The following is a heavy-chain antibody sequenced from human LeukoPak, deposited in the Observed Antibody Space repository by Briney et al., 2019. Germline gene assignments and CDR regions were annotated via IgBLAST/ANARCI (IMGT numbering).Heavy chain of an antibody. CDR2: INPNSGGT. CDR3: ARDYWGLDY. J-gene: IGHJ4*02. V-gene: IGHV1-2*02. Sequence: ASVRVSCKASGYTFTGYYMHWVRQAPGQGLEWMGWINPNSGGTNYAQKFQGRVTMTRDTSISTAYMELSRLRSEDTAVYYCARDYWGLDYWGRGTLVTVSA. CDR1: GYTFTGYY. D-gene: IGHD2-21*01.